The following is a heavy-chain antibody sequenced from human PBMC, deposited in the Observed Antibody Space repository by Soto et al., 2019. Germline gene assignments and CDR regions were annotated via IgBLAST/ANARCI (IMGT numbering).Heavy chain of an antibody. D-gene: IGHD2-21*02. CDR1: GGSISSSTYY. Sequence: QLQLQGSGPGLVKPSETLSLTCTVSGGSISSSTYYWGWIRQPPGKGLEWIGTIYYSGGAYCNPSLKSRVTISADTSKDQFSLKLSSVTAADTAVYYCASLTLRITCGGACYRSYFDYWGQGTLVTVSS. V-gene: IGHV4-39*01. CDR3: ASLTLRITCGGACYRSYFDY. CDR2: IYYSGGA. J-gene: IGHJ4*02.